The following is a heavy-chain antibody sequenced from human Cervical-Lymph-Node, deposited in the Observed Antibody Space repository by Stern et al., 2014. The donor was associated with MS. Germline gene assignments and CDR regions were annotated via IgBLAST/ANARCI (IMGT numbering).Heavy chain of an antibody. J-gene: IGHJ4*02. D-gene: IGHD6-19*01. CDR1: GDSMSSYY. Sequence: VQLEESGPGLVKPSETLSLTCTVSGDSMSSYYWSWIRQTPGKGLVWIVSIYYPGSTDSNPSLKSRVTISVDTAKNQFSLRLTSVTAADTAVYYCARLSSGWYAYWGQGTLVTVSS. CDR3: ARLSSGWYAY. V-gene: IGHV4-59*01. CDR2: IYYPGST.